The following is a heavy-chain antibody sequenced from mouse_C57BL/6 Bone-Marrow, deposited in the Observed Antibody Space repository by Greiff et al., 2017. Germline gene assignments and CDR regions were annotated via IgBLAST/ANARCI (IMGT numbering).Heavy chain of an antibody. J-gene: IGHJ4*01. Sequence: QVQLQQPGAELVKPGASVKMSCKASGYTFTSYWITWVKQRPGQGLEWIGDIYPGSGSTNYNEKFKSKATLTVDTSSSTAYMQLSSLTSEDSAVYYCARCGNYPYYAMDYWGQGTSVTVSS. CDR1: GYTFTSYW. CDR3: ARCGNYPYYAMDY. D-gene: IGHD2-1*01. CDR2: IYPGSGST. V-gene: IGHV1-55*01.